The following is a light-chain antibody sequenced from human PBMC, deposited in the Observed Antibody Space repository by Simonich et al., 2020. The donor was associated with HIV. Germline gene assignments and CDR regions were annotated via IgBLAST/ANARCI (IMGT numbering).Light chain of an antibody. J-gene: IGLJ3*02. Sequence: QSALTQPPSASGSPGQSVTISCTGTSSDVGGYNYVSWYQQHPGKAPKLMIYEVSKRPSGVPDRFSGSKSGNTASLTVSGLQAEDEADYYCSSYTNRNTWVFGGGTKLTVL. CDR1: SSDVGGYNY. CDR2: EVS. V-gene: IGLV2-8*01. CDR3: SSYTNRNTWV.